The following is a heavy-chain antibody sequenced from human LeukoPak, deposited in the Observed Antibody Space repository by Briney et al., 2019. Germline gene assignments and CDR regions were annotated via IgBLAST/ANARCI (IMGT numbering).Heavy chain of an antibody. V-gene: IGHV1-18*01. CDR3: ARDVAAIVGVTAWFDP. Sequence: SVKVSCTASTYTLTSYAISWMRQAPGQGLEWMGWISVDNGNTNYAQKFQGRVTMTTDTSTNTVYMELKSLRFDDSAVYYCARDVAAIVGVTAWFDPWGQGTLVTVSS. CDR2: ISVDNGNT. CDR1: TYTLTSYA. J-gene: IGHJ5*02. D-gene: IGHD1-26*01.